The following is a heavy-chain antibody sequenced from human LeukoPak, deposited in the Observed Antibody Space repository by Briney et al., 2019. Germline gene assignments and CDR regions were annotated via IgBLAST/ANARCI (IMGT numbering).Heavy chain of an antibody. CDR1: GFTVSSNY. D-gene: IGHD2-15*01. J-gene: IGHJ6*02. CDR3: TSGREVVQYYYGMDV. Sequence: GGSLRLSCAASGFTVSSNYMSWVRQAPGKGLEWVSVIYSGGSTYYADSVKGRFTISRDNSKNTLYLQMNSLRAEDTAVYYCTSGREVVQYYYGMDVWGQGTTVTVSS. V-gene: IGHV3-66*01. CDR2: IYSGGST.